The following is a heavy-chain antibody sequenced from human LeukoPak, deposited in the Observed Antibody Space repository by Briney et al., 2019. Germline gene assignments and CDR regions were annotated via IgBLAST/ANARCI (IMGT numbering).Heavy chain of an antibody. D-gene: IGHD3-10*01. J-gene: IGHJ3*02. CDR3: AIRSTSGSWSALDI. CDR1: GFTFSDYT. CDR2: IDSSSSHI. Sequence: GGSLRLSCAASGFTFSDYTINWVRQAPGKGLEWVSSIDSSSSHIFYADSVKGRFTISRDDSKNTLYFQLNSLRPEDTAVYYCAIRSTSGSWSALDIWGQGTMVTVSS. V-gene: IGHV3-21*01.